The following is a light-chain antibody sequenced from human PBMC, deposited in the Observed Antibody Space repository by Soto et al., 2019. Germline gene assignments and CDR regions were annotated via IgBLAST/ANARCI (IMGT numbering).Light chain of an antibody. Sequence: DIQMTQSPSSLSASVGDRVTIICRASQSINTFLNWYQQKPGKAPKVLIYAASSLQRGVPSRFSGSGSGTDFTLTISSLQPEDFATYYCQQSYSIPWTFGQGTKVEIK. V-gene: IGKV1-39*01. CDR2: AAS. J-gene: IGKJ1*01. CDR3: QQSYSIPWT. CDR1: QSINTF.